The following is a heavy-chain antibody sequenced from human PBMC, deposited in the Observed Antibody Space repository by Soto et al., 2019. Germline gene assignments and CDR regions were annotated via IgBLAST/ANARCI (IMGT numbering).Heavy chain of an antibody. Sequence: PGESLKISCKGSGYSFTSYWIGWVRQMPGKGLEWMGIIYPGDSDTRYSPSFQGQVTISADKSISTAYLQWSSLKASDTAMYYCARLDYDSSGLYYYGMDGRGQRTTVTGSS. CDR2: IYPGDSDT. J-gene: IGHJ6*02. V-gene: IGHV5-51*01. D-gene: IGHD3-22*01. CDR3: ARLDYDSSGLYYYGMDG. CDR1: GYSFTSYW.